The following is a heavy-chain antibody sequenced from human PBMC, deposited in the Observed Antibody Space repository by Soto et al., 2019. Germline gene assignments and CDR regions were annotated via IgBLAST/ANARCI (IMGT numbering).Heavy chain of an antibody. V-gene: IGHV3-23*01. CDR3: AKGSFGFDY. Sequence: EVQLLESGGGLVQPGGSLRLSCAASRVTFTSYAMTWVRQVPGEGLQWVSSISKSGDSTYYADSVKGRFTTSRDNSKNTLYLQMNSLRAEDTGISYCAKGSFGFDYWGPGTLVTVSS. J-gene: IGHJ4*02. CDR2: ISKSGDST. CDR1: RVTFTSYA. D-gene: IGHD3-10*01.